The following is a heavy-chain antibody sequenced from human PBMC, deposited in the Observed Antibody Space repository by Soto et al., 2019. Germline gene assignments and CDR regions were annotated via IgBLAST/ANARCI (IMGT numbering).Heavy chain of an antibody. D-gene: IGHD6-19*01. CDR2: IYYSGST. V-gene: IGHV4-59*01. CDR1: GGSISSYY. CDR3: ARDLNPKQWLGYYFDY. Sequence: PSETLSLTCTVSGGSISSYYWSWIRQPPGKGLEWIGYIYYSGSTNYNPSLKSRVTTSVDTSKNQFSLKLSSVTAADTAVYYCARDLNPKQWLGYYFDYWGQGTLVTVSS. J-gene: IGHJ4*02.